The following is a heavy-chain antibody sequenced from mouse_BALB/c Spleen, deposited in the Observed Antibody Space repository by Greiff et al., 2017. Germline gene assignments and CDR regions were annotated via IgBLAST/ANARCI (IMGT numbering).Heavy chain of an antibody. J-gene: IGHJ3*01. CDR2: IRNKANGYTT. D-gene: IGHD2-3*01. CDR1: GFTFTDYY. V-gene: IGHV7-3*02. Sequence: EVNLVESGGGLVQPGGSLRLSCATSGFTFTDYYMSWVRQPPGKALEWLGFIRNKANGYTTNYSATVKVRFTITRDNNQNILYLQMLTLIAEDSATYYCARGYDSYYWFAYGGQGTMVTVSA. CDR3: ARGYDSYYWFAY.